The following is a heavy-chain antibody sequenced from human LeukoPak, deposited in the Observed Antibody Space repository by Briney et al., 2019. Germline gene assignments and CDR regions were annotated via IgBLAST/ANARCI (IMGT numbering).Heavy chain of an antibody. Sequence: ASVKVSCKASGGTFSSYAISWVRQAPGQGLEWMGGIIPIFGTANYAQKFQGRVTITADESTSTAYTELSSLRSEDTAVYYCARPRDGYNGYYFDYWGQGTLVTVSS. CDR2: IIPIFGTA. D-gene: IGHD5-24*01. J-gene: IGHJ4*02. CDR3: ARPRDGYNGYYFDY. V-gene: IGHV1-69*13. CDR1: GGTFSSYA.